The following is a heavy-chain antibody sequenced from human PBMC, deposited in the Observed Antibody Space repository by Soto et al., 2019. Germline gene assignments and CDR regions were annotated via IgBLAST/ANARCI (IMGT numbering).Heavy chain of an antibody. Sequence: QVQLVQSGAEVKKPGSSVKVSCKASGGTFSSYAISWVRQAPGQGLEWMGGIIPIFGTANYAQKFQGRVTTTANESTRTADMELSSLRSDDTAVYYCATSQDWQLGGGMDVWGQGTTVTVSS. J-gene: IGHJ6*02. CDR3: ATSQDWQLGGGMDV. V-gene: IGHV1-69*01. CDR2: IIPIFGTA. CDR1: GGTFSSYA. D-gene: IGHD6-6*01.